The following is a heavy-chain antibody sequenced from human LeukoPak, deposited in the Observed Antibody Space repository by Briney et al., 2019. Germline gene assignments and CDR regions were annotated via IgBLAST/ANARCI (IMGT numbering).Heavy chain of an antibody. CDR3: ARVKWLSAAGTEGNFDY. D-gene: IGHD6-13*01. CDR1: GFTFSSYT. J-gene: IGHJ4*02. V-gene: IGHV3-21*01. CDR2: ITSSSSYI. Sequence: GGSLRLSCAASGFTFSSYTMNWVRQAPGRGLGWVSSITSSSSYIYYADSVKGRFTISRDNARNSLYLQMDSLRAEDTAVYYCARVKWLSAAGTEGNFDYWGQGTLVTVSS.